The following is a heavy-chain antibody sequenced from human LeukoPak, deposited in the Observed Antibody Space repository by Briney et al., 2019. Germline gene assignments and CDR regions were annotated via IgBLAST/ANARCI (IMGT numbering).Heavy chain of an antibody. CDR3: AKDMIGASDAFDV. CDR2: IDTDNGNT. D-gene: IGHD3-16*01. CDR1: GYTFNNYG. Sequence: ASVKVSCKTSGYTFNNYGINWVRQAPGQGPEWMGRIDTDNGNTHYAQNFRGRLTMTTDTSTSTAYMELRSLRSDDTAVYYCAKDMIGASDAFDVWGQGTLVTVSS. V-gene: IGHV1-18*01. J-gene: IGHJ3*01.